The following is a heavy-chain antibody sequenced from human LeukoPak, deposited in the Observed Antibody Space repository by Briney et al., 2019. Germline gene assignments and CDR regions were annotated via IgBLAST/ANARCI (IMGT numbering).Heavy chain of an antibody. CDR3: ARDLPSGYYLDAFDI. CDR1: GFTFSSYE. CDR2: ISYDGSSK. Sequence: PGGSLRLSCAASGFTFSSYEMNWVRQAPGKGLEWVAVISYDGSSKYYADSVKGRFTISRDNSKNTLYLQMNSLRAEDTAVYYCARDLPSGYYLDAFDIWGQGTMVTVSS. J-gene: IGHJ3*02. D-gene: IGHD3-22*01. V-gene: IGHV3-30-3*01.